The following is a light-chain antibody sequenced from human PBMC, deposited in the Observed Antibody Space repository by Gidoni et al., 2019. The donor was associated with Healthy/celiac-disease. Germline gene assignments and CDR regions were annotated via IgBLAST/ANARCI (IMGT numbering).Light chain of an antibody. CDR1: SSDVGDYSY. Sequence: QSALPQPASVSGSPGQSITISCTGTSSDVGDYSYVSWYQQHPGKAPKLMIYEVSNRPSGVSNRFSGSKSGNTASLTISGLQAEDEADYYCSSYTSSSTLVFGGGTKLTVL. CDR2: EVS. V-gene: IGLV2-14*01. J-gene: IGLJ3*02. CDR3: SSYTSSSTLV.